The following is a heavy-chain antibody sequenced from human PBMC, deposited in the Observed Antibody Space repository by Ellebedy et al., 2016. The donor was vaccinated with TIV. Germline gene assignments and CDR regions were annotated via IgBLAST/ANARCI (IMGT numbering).Heavy chain of an antibody. D-gene: IGHD2-21*01. V-gene: IGHV1-69*13. J-gene: IGHJ4*02. CDR3: AIFAGGVFFF. Sequence: AASVKVSCKTSRSTFSTYSISWVRQAPGQGLEWMGGITPFFGTTNYALRFQGRVTITADESTGTAYMELSSLRSDDTAMYYCAIFAGGVFFFWGQGTLVTVSS. CDR1: RSTFSTYS. CDR2: ITPFFGTT.